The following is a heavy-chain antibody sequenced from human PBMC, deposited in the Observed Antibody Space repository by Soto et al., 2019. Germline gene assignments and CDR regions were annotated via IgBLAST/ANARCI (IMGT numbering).Heavy chain of an antibody. CDR1: GGTFSSYA. J-gene: IGHJ6*02. Sequence: GASVKVSCKASGGTFSSYAISWVRQAPGQGLEWMGGIIPIFGTANYAQTVQDRLTITADESTSTAYMELSSLRSEDTAVYYCAIGRGYSGYDRSSDYYGMDVWGQGTTVTVSS. V-gene: IGHV1-69*13. CDR2: IIPIFGTA. CDR3: AIGRGYSGYDRSSDYYGMDV. D-gene: IGHD5-12*01.